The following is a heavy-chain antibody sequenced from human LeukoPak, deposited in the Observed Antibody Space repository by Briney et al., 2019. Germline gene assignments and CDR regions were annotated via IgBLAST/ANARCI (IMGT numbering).Heavy chain of an antibody. D-gene: IGHD1-26*01. CDR2: TTSDGDTA. CDR1: GFTFSSYA. J-gene: IGHJ4*02. Sequence: GGSLRLFCSASGFTFSSYALHWVRQAPGKGLEYVSTTTSDGDTAYYADSMKGRFTISRDNSKNTLYLQMSSLRTEDTAVYYCVKGDRSGGAYDYWGQGTLVIVSS. CDR3: VKGDRSGGAYDY. V-gene: IGHV3-64D*06.